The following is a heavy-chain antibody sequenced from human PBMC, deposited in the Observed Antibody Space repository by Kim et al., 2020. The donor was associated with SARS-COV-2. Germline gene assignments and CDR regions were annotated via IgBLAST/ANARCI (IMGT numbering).Heavy chain of an antibody. CDR1: GFTFSSYG. CDR2: IWYDGSNK. D-gene: IGHD3-3*01. CDR3: ARDHENFWGYFDY. Sequence: GGSLRLSCAASGFTFSSYGMHWVRQAPGKGLEWVAVIWYDGSNKYYADSVKGRFTISRDNSKNTLYLQMNSLRAEDTAVYYCARDHENFWGYFDYWGQGTLVTVSS. V-gene: IGHV3-33*01. J-gene: IGHJ4*02.